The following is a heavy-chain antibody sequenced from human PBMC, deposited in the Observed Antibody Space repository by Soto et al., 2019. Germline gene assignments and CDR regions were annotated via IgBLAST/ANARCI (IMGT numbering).Heavy chain of an antibody. D-gene: IGHD4-17*01. V-gene: IGHV1-69*13. CDR1: GGTFSSYA. J-gene: IGHJ4*02. CDR2: IIPIFGTA. CDR3: ASPDYGGNWYYFDY. Sequence: SGKVSCKASGGTFSSYAISGVRQAPGQGLEWMGGIIPIFGTANYAQKFQGRVTITADESTSTAHMELSSLRSEDTAVYYCASPDYGGNWYYFDYWGQGTLVTVSS.